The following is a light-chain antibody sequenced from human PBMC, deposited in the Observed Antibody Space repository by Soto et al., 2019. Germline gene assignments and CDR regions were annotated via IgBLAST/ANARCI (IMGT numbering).Light chain of an antibody. CDR2: GAS. J-gene: IGKJ1*01. CDR1: QSVTSTY. Sequence: EIVLTQSPGTLSLSPGERATLSCRASQSVTSTYLAWYQQIPGQAPRLLIYGASTRATGIPARFSGSGSGTEFTLTISSLQSEDFAVYYCQQYNNWPRTFGQGTKVEIK. CDR3: QQYNNWPRT. V-gene: IGKV3-15*01.